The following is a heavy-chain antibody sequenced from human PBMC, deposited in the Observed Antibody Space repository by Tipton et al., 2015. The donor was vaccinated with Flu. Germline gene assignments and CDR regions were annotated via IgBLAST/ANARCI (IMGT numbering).Heavy chain of an antibody. Sequence: QLVQSGPEVKKPGSSVKVSCKASGGNFNNYAFSWVRQAPGQGLEWMGGFIPILGTASYAQKFQDRVTITADESASTVYMELSSLRSEDTAVYCCAREGDHWDPYYNYGLDVWGQGTTVTVSS. CDR2: FIPILGTA. D-gene: IGHD2-21*02. V-gene: IGHV1-69*01. J-gene: IGHJ6*02. CDR3: AREGDHWDPYYNYGLDV. CDR1: GGNFNNYA.